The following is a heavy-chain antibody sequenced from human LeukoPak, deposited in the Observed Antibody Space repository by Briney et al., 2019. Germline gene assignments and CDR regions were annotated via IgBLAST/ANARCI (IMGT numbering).Heavy chain of an antibody. CDR3: ARDIVVVPAAIRDYYYGMDV. V-gene: IGHV1-18*01. CDR2: ISAYNGNT. CDR1: GYTFTSYG. Sequence: ASVKVSCEASGYTFTSYGISWVRQAPGQGLEWMGWISAYNGNTNYAQKLQGRVTMTTDTSTSTAYMELRSLRSDDTAVYYCARDIVVVPAAIRDYYYGMDVWGQGTTVTVSS. D-gene: IGHD2-2*02. J-gene: IGHJ6*02.